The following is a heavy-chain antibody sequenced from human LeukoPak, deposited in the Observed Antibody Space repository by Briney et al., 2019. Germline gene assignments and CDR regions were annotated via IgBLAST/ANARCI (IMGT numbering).Heavy chain of an antibody. D-gene: IGHD3-22*01. CDR3: ARETYYYDSSGSD. Sequence: SETLSLTCAVYGGSFSGYYWSWIRQPPGKGLEWIGSIYYSGSTYYNPSLKSRVTISVDTSKNQFSLKLSSVTAADTAAYYCARETYYYDSSGSDWGQGTLVTVSS. CDR1: GGSFSGYY. J-gene: IGHJ4*02. V-gene: IGHV4-34*01. CDR2: IYYSGST.